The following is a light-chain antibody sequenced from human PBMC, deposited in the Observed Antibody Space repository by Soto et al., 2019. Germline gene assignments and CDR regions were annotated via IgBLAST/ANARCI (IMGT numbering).Light chain of an antibody. Sequence: EILMTQSPATLSLSPGERATLSCRASQSVSSNLAWYQQRRGQAPRLLIYGASSRATGIPARFSGSGSVTEFTLTISSLQSEDCAVYYCQQYDNWPPLTFGGVTKVEIK. CDR1: QSVSSN. CDR3: QQYDNWPPLT. J-gene: IGKJ4*01. V-gene: IGKV3D-15*01. CDR2: GAS.